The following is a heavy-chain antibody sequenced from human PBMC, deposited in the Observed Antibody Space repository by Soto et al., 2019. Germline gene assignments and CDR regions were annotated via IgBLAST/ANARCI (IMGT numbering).Heavy chain of an antibody. D-gene: IGHD3-9*01. CDR3: ARATTYYDILTGYSNWFDP. CDR1: GGSFSGYY. V-gene: IGHV4-34*01. J-gene: IGHJ5*02. CDR2: INHSGST. Sequence: PSETLSLTCAVYGGSFSGYYWSWIRQPPGKGLEWIGEINHSGSTNYNPSLKSRVTISVDTSKNQFSLKLSSVTAADTAVYYCARATTYYDILTGYSNWFDPWGQGTLVTVSS.